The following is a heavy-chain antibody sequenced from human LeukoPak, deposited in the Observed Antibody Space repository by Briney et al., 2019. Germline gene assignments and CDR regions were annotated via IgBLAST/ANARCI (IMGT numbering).Heavy chain of an antibody. CDR1: GGSISSGGYS. D-gene: IGHD3-10*01. CDR3: ARGGRRMVRGRDY. Sequence: SETLSLTCAVSGGSISSGGYSWSWIRQPPGKGLEWIGYIYHSGSTYYNPSLKSRVTISVDRSKNQFSLKLSSVTAADTAVYYCARGGRRMVRGRDYWGQGTLVTVSS. V-gene: IGHV4-30-2*01. CDR2: IYHSGST. J-gene: IGHJ4*02.